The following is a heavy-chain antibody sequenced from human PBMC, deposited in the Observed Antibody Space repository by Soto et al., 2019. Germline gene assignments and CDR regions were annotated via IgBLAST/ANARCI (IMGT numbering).Heavy chain of an antibody. V-gene: IGHV6-1*01. CDR3: AREDSAAAAGTHLSYYYYGMDV. J-gene: IGHJ6*02. Sequence: SQTLSLTCAISGDSVSSNSAAWNWIRQSPSRGLGWLGRTYYRSKWYNDYAVSVKSRITINPDTSKNQFSLQLNSVTPEDTAVYYCAREDSAAAAGTHLSYYYYGMDVWGQGTTVTVSS. CDR2: TYYRSKWYN. CDR1: GDSVSSNSAA. D-gene: IGHD6-13*01.